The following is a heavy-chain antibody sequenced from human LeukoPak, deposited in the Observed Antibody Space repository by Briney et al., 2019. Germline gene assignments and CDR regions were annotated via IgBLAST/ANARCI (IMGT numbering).Heavy chain of an antibody. CDR2: IYYSGST. CDR1: GCSISSYY. Sequence: KPSETLSLTCTVSGCSISSYYWSWIRQPPGKGLEWIGYIYYSGSTNYNPSLKSRVTISVDTSKNQFSLKLSSVTAADTAVYYCARVDSGGNSEIVDYWGQGTLVTVSS. CDR3: ARVDSGGNSEIVDY. D-gene: IGHD4-23*01. V-gene: IGHV4-59*01. J-gene: IGHJ4*02.